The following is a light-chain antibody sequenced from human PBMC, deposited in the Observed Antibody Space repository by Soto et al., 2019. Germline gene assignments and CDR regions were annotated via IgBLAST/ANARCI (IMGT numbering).Light chain of an antibody. Sequence: QSALTQPPSASGSPGQSVTISCTGTSSDVGGYEYVSWFQQHPGKAPKLMIYEVNKRPSGVPARFSGSKSGNTASLTVSGLQAEDEADYYCSSYAGSNNWVFGGGTQLTVL. J-gene: IGLJ3*02. CDR3: SSYAGSNNWV. V-gene: IGLV2-8*01. CDR2: EVN. CDR1: SSDVGGYEY.